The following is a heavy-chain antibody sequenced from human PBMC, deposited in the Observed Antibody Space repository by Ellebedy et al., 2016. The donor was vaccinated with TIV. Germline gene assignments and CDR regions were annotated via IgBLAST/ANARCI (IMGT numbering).Heavy chain of an antibody. CDR2: ISGGDMRT. J-gene: IGHJ3*02. Sequence: GESLKISXTATGFPFSAYAMSWVRQAPGKGLEWVSAISGGDMRTWYADSVRGRFTISRDNSKNTVHLQMNSLRAEDTAVYSCARDRIYPNDIFDMWGQGTMVTVSS. CDR1: GFPFSAYA. V-gene: IGHV3-23*01. CDR3: ARDRIYPNDIFDM. D-gene: IGHD3-22*01.